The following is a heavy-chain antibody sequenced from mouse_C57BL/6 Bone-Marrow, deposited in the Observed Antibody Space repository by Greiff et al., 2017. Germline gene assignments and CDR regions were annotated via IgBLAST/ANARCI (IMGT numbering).Heavy chain of an antibody. V-gene: IGHV1-54*01. CDR2: INPGSGGT. CDR3: ARDYDYDGAY. J-gene: IGHJ3*01. Sequence: QVQLQQSGAELVRPGTSVKVSCKASGYAFTNYLIEWVKQRPGRGLEWIGVINPGSGGTNYNEKFKGKATLTADKSSSTAYMQLSSLTSEDSAVYFGARDYDYDGAYWGQGTLVTVSA. D-gene: IGHD2-4*01. CDR1: GYAFTNYL.